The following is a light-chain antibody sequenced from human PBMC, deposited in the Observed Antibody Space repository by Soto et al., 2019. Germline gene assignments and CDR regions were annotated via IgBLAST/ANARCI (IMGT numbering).Light chain of an antibody. V-gene: IGKV3-11*01. Sequence: IVLTQSPATLSLSPGERATLSCRASPSVTNFLAWYQQKPGQAPRLLIYGAFNRATGIPARFSGSGSGTDFTLTISSLEPEDFAVYYCQQRNIWPPVTFGQGTRLEI. J-gene: IGKJ5*01. CDR3: QQRNIWPPVT. CDR2: GAF. CDR1: PSVTNF.